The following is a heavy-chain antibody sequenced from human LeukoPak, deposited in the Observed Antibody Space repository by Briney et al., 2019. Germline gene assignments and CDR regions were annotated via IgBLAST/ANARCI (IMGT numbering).Heavy chain of an antibody. V-gene: IGHV4-61*02. CDR2: IYTSGST. CDR1: GGSISSGSYY. D-gene: IGHD3-10*01. CDR3: ARVVGLGSRYFDL. J-gene: IGHJ2*01. Sequence: SQTLSLTCTVSGGSISSGSYYWSWIRQPAGKGLEWIGRIYTSGSTYYNPSLKSRVTISVGTSKNQFSLKLSSVTAADTAVYYCARVVGLGSRYFDLWGRGTLVTVSS.